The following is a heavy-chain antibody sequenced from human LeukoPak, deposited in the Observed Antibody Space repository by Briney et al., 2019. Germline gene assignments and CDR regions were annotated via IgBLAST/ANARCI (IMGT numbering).Heavy chain of an antibody. V-gene: IGHV4-4*07. Sequence: PSETLSLTCTVSGGYIGSYYWGWIRQPAGQGLEWIGRILTSETPSYNPSLESRVTMSVDTSESQFSLKLTSVTAADTAVYYCAREADYGDYLRSYYYIDVWGTGSTVTVSS. J-gene: IGHJ6*03. CDR2: ILTSETP. CDR1: GGYIGSYY. D-gene: IGHD4-17*01. CDR3: AREADYGDYLRSYYYIDV.